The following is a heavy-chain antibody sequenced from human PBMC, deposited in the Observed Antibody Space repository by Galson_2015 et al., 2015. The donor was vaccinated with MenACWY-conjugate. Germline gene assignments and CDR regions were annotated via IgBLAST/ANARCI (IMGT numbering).Heavy chain of an antibody. CDR2: ISPGDSNT. Sequence: QSGAEVKKPGESLQISCKASGYIFTTYWIAWVRQMPGKGLEWMGLISPGDSNTRYSPSFQSQVTISADKSISTAYLQWSSLKASDTAMYYCARHPPGGRGMDVWGQGTTVTVSS. CDR1: GYIFTTYW. J-gene: IGHJ6*02. V-gene: IGHV5-51*01. D-gene: IGHD1-26*01. CDR3: ARHPPGGRGMDV.